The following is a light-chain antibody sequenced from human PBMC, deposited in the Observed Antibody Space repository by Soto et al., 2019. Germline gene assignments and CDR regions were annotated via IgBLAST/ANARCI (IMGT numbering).Light chain of an antibody. CDR3: AAWDDSLSGRV. Sequence: QSVLTQAPSASGTPGQRVIISCSGSSSNIGSNYVYWYQQFPGTAPKLLIYRNNQRPSGVPDRFSDSKSGTSASLAISGLRSEDEADYYCAAWDDSLSGRVFGGGTKLTVL. V-gene: IGLV1-47*01. CDR2: RNN. CDR1: SSNIGSNY. J-gene: IGLJ3*02.